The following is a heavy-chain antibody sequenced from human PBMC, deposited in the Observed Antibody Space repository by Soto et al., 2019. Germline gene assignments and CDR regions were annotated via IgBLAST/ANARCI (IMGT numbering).Heavy chain of an antibody. CDR2: IIPIFGTA. CDR1: GGTFSSYA. D-gene: IGHD2-15*01. J-gene: IGHJ5*02. Sequence: QVQLVQSGAEVKKPGSSVKVSCKASGGTFSSYAISWVRQAPGQGLEWMGGIIPIFGTANYAQKFQGRVTITADKSTSTAYMELSSLRSEDTAVYYCAHIVVVVAATRANWFDPLGQGPLVTVSS. V-gene: IGHV1-69*06. CDR3: AHIVVVVAATRANWFDP.